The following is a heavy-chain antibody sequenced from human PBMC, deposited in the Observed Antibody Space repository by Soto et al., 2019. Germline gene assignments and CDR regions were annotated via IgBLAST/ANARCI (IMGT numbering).Heavy chain of an antibody. CDR1: GYTFTSYA. CDR3: ALNFGYSYGSQSYFDY. CDR2: INAGNGNT. Sequence: QVQLVQSGAEVKKPGASVKVSCKASGYTFTSYAMHWVRQAPGQRLEWMGWINAGNGNTKYSQKFQGRVTITRDTSASTASMELSSLRSEDTAVYYCALNFGYSYGSQSYFDYWGQGPLVTLSS. J-gene: IGHJ4*02. V-gene: IGHV1-3*01. D-gene: IGHD5-18*01.